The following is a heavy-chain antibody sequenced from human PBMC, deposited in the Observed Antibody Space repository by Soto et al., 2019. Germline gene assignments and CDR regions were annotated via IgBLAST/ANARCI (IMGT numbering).Heavy chain of an antibody. CDR3: ASLQPERPFDY. V-gene: IGHV3-33*01. CDR1: GFTFSSYG. CDR2: IWYDGSNK. Sequence: PGGSLRLSCAASGFTFSSYGMHWVRQAPGKGLEWVAVIWYDGSNKYYADSVKGRFTISRDNSKNTLYLQMNSLRAEDTAVYYCASLQPERPFDYWGQGTLVTVSS. D-gene: IGHD1-1*01. J-gene: IGHJ4*02.